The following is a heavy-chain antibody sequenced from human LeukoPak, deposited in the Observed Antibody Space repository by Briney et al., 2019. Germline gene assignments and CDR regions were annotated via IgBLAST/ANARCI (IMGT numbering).Heavy chain of an antibody. CDR1: GDSISNYF. CDR2: VHYSGST. Sequence: SETLSLTCTVSGDSISNYFWSWIRQPPRKGLEWMAYVHYSGSTNYNPSLKSRVTISVDTSKNQFSLKLSSVTAADTAVYYCASSSGWYVVYWGQGTLVTVSS. J-gene: IGHJ4*02. CDR3: ASSSGWYVVY. V-gene: IGHV4-59*01. D-gene: IGHD6-19*01.